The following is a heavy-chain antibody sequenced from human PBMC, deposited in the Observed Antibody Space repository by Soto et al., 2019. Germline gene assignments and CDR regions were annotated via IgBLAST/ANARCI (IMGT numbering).Heavy chain of an antibody. J-gene: IGHJ5*02. V-gene: IGHV4-34*01. Sequence: QVQLQQWGAGLLKPSETLSLTCAVYGGSFSGYYWSWIRQPPGKGLEWIGEINHSGSTNYNPSLMSRVTISVHTSKNLFSLKLSSVTAADTAVYYCASGAAAGTAGDWFDPWGQGTLVTVSS. CDR3: ASGAAAGTAGDWFDP. D-gene: IGHD6-13*01. CDR2: INHSGST. CDR1: GGSFSGYY.